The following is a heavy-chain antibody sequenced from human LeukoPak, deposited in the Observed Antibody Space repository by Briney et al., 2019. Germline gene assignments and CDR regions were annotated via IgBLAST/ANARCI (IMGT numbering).Heavy chain of an antibody. CDR1: GFTFSDYY. CDR2: ISSSGSTI. J-gene: IGHJ6*03. D-gene: IGHD2-2*01. CDR3: ARMEYQLLFYYYYYMDV. V-gene: IGHV3-11*01. Sequence: GGSLRLSCAASGFTFSDYYMSWIRQAPGKGLEWVSYISSSGSTIYYADSVKGRFTISRDNAKNSLYLQMNSLRAEDTAAYYCARMEYQLLFYYYYYMDVWGKGTTVTVSS.